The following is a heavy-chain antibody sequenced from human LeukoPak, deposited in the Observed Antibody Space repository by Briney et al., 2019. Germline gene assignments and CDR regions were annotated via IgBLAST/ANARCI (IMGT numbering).Heavy chain of an antibody. Sequence: PSETLSLTCAVYGESFSGFYWSWIRQPPGKGLEWIGEINHSGSTNFNPSLKSRVTISVDTSKNHFSLKLSSVTAADTAVYYCARDPGGIAARLLKFDPWAREPWSPSPQ. J-gene: IGHJ5*02. CDR2: INHSGST. CDR1: GESFSGFY. D-gene: IGHD6-6*01. CDR3: ARDPGGIAARLLKFDP. V-gene: IGHV4-34*01.